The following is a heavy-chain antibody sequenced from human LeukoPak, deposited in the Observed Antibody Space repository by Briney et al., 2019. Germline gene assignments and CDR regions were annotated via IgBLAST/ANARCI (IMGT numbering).Heavy chain of an antibody. CDR2: ISSSSSTI. CDR3: AKSCHSSGYYSDAFDI. Sequence: GGSLRLSCAASGFTFSSYSMNWVRQAPGKGLEWVSYISSSSSTIYYADSVKGRFTVSRDNSKNTLYLQMNSLRAEDTAVYYCAKSCHSSGYYSDAFDIWGQGTMVTVSS. J-gene: IGHJ3*02. CDR1: GFTFSSYS. D-gene: IGHD3-22*01. V-gene: IGHV3-48*01.